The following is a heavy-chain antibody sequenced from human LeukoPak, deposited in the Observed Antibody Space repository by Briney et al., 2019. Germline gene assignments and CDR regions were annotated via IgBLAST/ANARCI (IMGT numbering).Heavy chain of an antibody. D-gene: IGHD6-13*01. CDR3: ARVLAAADQGDY. CDR2: ISSSSSYI. Sequence: GGSLRLSCAASGFTFSSYSMNWVRQAPGKGLEWVSSISSSSSYIYYADSVKGRFTISRDNAKNSLYLQMSSLRAEDTAVYYCARVLAAADQGDYWGQGTLVTVSS. CDR1: GFTFSSYS. J-gene: IGHJ4*02. V-gene: IGHV3-21*01.